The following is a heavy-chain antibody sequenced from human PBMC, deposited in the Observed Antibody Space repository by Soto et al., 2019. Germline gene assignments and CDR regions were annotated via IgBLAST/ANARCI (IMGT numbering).Heavy chain of an antibody. Sequence: PGGSLRLSCAASGFTFSGSAMHWVRQASGKGLEWVGRIRSKANSYATAYAASVKGRFTISRDDSKNTAYLQMNSLKTEDTAVYYCTTVTRIAVANGYYYYGMDVWGQGTTVTVSS. CDR1: GFTFSGSA. V-gene: IGHV3-73*01. J-gene: IGHJ6*02. CDR3: TTVTRIAVANGYYYYGMDV. CDR2: IRSKANSYAT. D-gene: IGHD6-19*01.